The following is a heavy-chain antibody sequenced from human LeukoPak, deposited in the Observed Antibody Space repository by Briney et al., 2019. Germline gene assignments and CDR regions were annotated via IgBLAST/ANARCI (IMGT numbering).Heavy chain of an antibody. J-gene: IGHJ5*02. CDR2: IYYSGST. CDR1: GASIRNYY. Sequence: PSETLSLTCTVSGASIRNYYWSWIRQSPGKGLEWIGYIYYSGSTNYNPSLESRVAMPVDTSKNQFSLRLSSVTAADTAIYYCARRYSSSWYVGFFDPWGQGTLVTVSS. D-gene: IGHD6-13*01. CDR3: ARRYSSSWYVGFFDP. V-gene: IGHV4-59*08.